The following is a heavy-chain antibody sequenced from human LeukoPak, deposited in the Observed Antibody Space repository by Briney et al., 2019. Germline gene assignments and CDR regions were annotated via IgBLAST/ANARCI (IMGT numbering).Heavy chain of an antibody. CDR2: ISSSSGTI. CDR3: ARDIRYGDYAGWFDP. J-gene: IGHJ5*02. CDR1: GFTFSDYS. D-gene: IGHD4-17*01. Sequence: GGSLRLSCAASGFTFSDYSMNWVRQAPGKGREGVSYISSSSGTIFYGDSVKGRFTISRDNAKNSLYLQMNSLRAEDTAVYYRARDIRYGDYAGWFDPWGQGTLVTVSS. V-gene: IGHV3-48*04.